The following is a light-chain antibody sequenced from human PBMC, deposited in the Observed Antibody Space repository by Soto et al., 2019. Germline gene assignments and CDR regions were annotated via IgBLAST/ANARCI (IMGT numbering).Light chain of an antibody. CDR2: EVT. CDR1: SIDVGAYKY. J-gene: IGLJ3*02. CDR3: TSYVGKDIWV. Sequence: QSALTQPPSASGSPGQSVTISCTGTSIDVGAYKYVSWYQQYPGKDPKLMIYEVTKRPSGVPDRFSGSKSGNTASLTVSGLQADDEADSYCTSYVGKDIWVFGGGTKLTVL. V-gene: IGLV2-8*01.